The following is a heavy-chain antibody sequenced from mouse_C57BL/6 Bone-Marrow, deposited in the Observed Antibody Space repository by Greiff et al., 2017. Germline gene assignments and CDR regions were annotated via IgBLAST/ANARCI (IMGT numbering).Heavy chain of an antibody. V-gene: IGHV3-3*01. CDR1: GFSINSDCY. D-gene: IGHD1-1*01. J-gene: IGHJ4*01. CDR3: ARRSRDYYAMDY. CDR2: TFYSGIT. Sequence: EVQLVESGPSLVRPSQTLSLTCTVTGFSINSDCYWIWIRQFPGNKLEYIGYTFYSGITYYNPSLESRTYITRDTSKNQFSLKLSSVTTEDTATYYCARRSRDYYAMDYWGQGTSVTVSS.